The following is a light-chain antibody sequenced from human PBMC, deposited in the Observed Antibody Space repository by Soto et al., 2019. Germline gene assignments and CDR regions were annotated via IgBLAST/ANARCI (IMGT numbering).Light chain of an antibody. CDR3: HQYNNWLWT. CDR2: GTL. V-gene: IGKV3-15*01. J-gene: IGKJ1*01. Sequence: EILMTQSPAILSVSPGERANLSCRASQSVSSNLAWYQQKPGQTPRLLIFGTLTRATGIPARFSGSVSGTEFTLTISSVQSEDVAVYYCHQYNNWLWTFGQGTKVDIK. CDR1: QSVSSN.